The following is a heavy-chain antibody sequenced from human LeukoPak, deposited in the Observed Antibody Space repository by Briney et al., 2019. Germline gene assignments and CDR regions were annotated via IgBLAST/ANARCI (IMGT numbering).Heavy chain of an antibody. J-gene: IGHJ4*02. Sequence: ASVKVSCKTSGYTFTGYYLHWVRQAPGQRPEWMGRIDPDSGGTHYGQKFQGRVTVTRDTSITTVYMELSGLTSDDTAVYYCARVPGPYTTSRFDFWGQGTLVTVSS. D-gene: IGHD2-2*02. CDR2: IDPDSGGT. CDR1: GYTFTGYY. V-gene: IGHV1-2*02. CDR3: ARVPGPYTTSRFDF.